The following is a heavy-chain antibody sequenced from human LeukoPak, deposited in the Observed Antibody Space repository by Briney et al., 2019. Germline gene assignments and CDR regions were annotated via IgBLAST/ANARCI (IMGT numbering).Heavy chain of an antibody. D-gene: IGHD2-2*01. CDR2: IYYSGST. CDR3: ARVAIVVVPAAPDIDYYYYYMDV. J-gene: IGHJ6*03. Sequence: SETLSLTCTVSGGSISSGDYYWSWIRQPPGKGLEWIRYIYYSGSTYYNPSLKSRVTISVDTSKNQFSLKLSSVTAADTAVYYCARVAIVVVPAAPDIDYYYYYMDVWGKGTTVTASS. CDR1: GGSISSGDYY. V-gene: IGHV4-30-4*08.